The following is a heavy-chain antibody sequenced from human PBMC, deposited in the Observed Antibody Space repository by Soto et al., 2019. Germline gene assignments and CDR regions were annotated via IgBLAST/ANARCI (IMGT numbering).Heavy chain of an antibody. J-gene: IGHJ6*01. Sequence: SVKVSCKASGGTFSSYAISWVRQAPGQGLEWMGGSIPIFGTANYAQKFQGRVTITADKSTSTAYMELSSLRSEDTAVYYCARDPVVVAATTYYYYGMDVWGQGTTVTVSS. CDR2: SIPIFGTA. V-gene: IGHV1-69*06. D-gene: IGHD2-15*01. CDR3: ARDPVVVAATTYYYYGMDV. CDR1: GGTFSSYA.